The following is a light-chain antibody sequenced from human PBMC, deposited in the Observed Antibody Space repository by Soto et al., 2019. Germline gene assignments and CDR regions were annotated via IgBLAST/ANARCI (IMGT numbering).Light chain of an antibody. CDR1: RSNIGTKT. CDR2: SNN. CDR3: CSYTGDDIGGFV. J-gene: IGLJ1*01. V-gene: IGLV1-44*01. Sequence: QSVLTQPPSASGTPGQTVTISCSGSRSNIGTKTVNWYQQFPGTAPKLLIYSNNQRPSGVPDRFSGSKSGTSASLAISGLRADDEANYYCCSYTGDDIGGFVFGTGTKVTV.